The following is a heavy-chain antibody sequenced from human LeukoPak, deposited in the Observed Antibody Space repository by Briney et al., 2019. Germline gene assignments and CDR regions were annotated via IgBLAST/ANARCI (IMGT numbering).Heavy chain of an antibody. V-gene: IGHV3-23*01. CDR2: ISGSGGST. Sequence: GGSLGLSCAASGFTFSSYAMSWVRQAPGKGLEWVSAISGSGGSTYYAGSVKGRFTISRDNSKNTLYLQMNSLRAEDTAVYYCAMDSTGYYDFWSGYYMGSTNYYYYYGMDVWGQGTTVTVSS. D-gene: IGHD3-3*01. J-gene: IGHJ6*02. CDR1: GFTFSSYA. CDR3: AMDSTGYYDFWSGYYMGSTNYYYYYGMDV.